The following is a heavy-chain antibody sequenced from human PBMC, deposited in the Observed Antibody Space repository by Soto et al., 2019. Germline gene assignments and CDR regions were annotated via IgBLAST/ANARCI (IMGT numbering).Heavy chain of an antibody. CDR2: ISYDGSNK. J-gene: IGHJ4*02. V-gene: IGHV3-30-3*01. D-gene: IGHD3-3*01. CDR3: ARDQPDYDFWSGYPDY. Sequence: GGSLRLSCAASGFTFSSYAMHWVRQAPGKGLEWVAVISYDGSNKYYADSVKGRFTISRDNSKNTLYLQMNSLRAEDTAVYYCARDQPDYDFWSGYPDYWGQGTLVTVPS. CDR1: GFTFSSYA.